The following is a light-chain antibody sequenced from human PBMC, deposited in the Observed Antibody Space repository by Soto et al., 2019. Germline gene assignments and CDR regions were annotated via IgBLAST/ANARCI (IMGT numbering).Light chain of an antibody. CDR2: SND. CDR1: SSNIGSNT. CDR3: SDWDDNGTGLV. V-gene: IGLV1-44*01. Sequence: QSVLTQPPSASGTHGQRLTISCSGSSSNIGSNTVTWYQQLPGTAPKVLINSNDRRPSGDPDRCSGSKSGTSASLAISGLLSDDDDDYYCSDWDDNGTGLVFGGGTKLTVL. J-gene: IGLJ2*01.